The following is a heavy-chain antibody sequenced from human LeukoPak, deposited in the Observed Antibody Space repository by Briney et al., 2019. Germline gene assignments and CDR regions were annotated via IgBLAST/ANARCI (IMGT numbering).Heavy chain of an antibody. CDR3: ARGEWLRYGYYYGMDV. CDR2: NYTSGST. D-gene: IGHD5-12*01. J-gene: IGHJ6*02. Sequence: MTSGTLSLTCSVSGGSISSYYWSWIRQPARKGLEWIGRNYTSGSTNSNPSLKSRVTMSVDTSKNQFSLKLSSVTAADTAVYYCARGEWLRYGYYYGMDVWGQGTTVTVSS. CDR1: GGSISSYY. V-gene: IGHV4-4*07.